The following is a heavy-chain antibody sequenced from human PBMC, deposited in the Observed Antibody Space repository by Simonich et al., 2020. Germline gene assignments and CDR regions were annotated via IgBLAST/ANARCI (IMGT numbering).Heavy chain of an antibody. V-gene: IGHV4-34*01. CDR2: IKHRGIT. Sequence: QVQLQQWGAGLLKPSETLSLTCAVYGGSFSGYYWSWIRQPPGKGLEWIGEIKHRGITNYNPSLKGRVTISVDTSKNQFSLKLSSVTAADTAVYYCARPLGIVWAFDIWGQGTMVTVSS. J-gene: IGHJ3*02. CDR3: ARPLGIVWAFDI. CDR1: GGSFSGYY. D-gene: IGHD3-16*01.